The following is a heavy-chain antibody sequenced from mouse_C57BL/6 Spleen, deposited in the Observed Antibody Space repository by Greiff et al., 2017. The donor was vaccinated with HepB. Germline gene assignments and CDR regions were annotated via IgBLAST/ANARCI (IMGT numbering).Heavy chain of an antibody. V-gene: IGHV2-4*01. J-gene: IGHJ1*03. CDR2: IWSGGST. D-gene: IGHD2-4*01. CDR1: GFSLTSYG. Sequence: QVQLQQSGPGLVQPSQSLSITCTVSGFSLTSYGVHWVRQPPEKGLEWLGVIWSGGSTDYNAAFISRLSISKDNSKSQVFFKMNSLQADDTAIYYCAKNRRDYDVGYFDVWGTGTTVTVSS. CDR3: AKNRRDYDVGYFDV.